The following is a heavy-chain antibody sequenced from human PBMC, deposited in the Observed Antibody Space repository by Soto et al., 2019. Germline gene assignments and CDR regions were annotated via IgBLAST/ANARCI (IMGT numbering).Heavy chain of an antibody. J-gene: IGHJ4*02. V-gene: IGHV3-30-3*01. Sequence: QVQLVESGGGVVQPGRSLRLSCAASGFTFSSYAMHWVRQAPGKGLERVAVISYDGSKKYYADSVKGRFTISRDNSKNTLYMQMHSMWTEDRAVYCWASVTASSDRAHFDYWGQGTLVTVSS. CDR1: GFTFSSYA. CDR3: ASVTASSDRAHFDY. CDR2: ISYDGSKK. D-gene: IGHD2-15*01.